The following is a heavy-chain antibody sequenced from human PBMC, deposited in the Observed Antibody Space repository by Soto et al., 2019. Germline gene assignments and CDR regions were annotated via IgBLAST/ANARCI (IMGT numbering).Heavy chain of an antibody. D-gene: IGHD6-13*01. J-gene: IGHJ6*02. CDR1: GGTFSSYA. CDR3: ARKYSSSWGVYYYYGMDV. V-gene: IGHV1-69*01. CDR2: IIPIFGTA. Sequence: VKVSCKASGGTFSSYAISWVRQAPGQGLEWMGGIIPIFGTANYAQKFQGRVTITADESTSTAYMELSSLRSEDTAVYYCARKYSSSWGVYYYYGMDVWGQGTTVTVSS.